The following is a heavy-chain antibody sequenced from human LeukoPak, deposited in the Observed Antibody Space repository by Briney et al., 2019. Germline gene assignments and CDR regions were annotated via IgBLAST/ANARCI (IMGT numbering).Heavy chain of an antibody. D-gene: IGHD1-1*01. Sequence: PGGSLRLSCAASGFTVSSYYMNWVRQAPGKGLEWVSDIYSSGSTYYADSVKGRFTISRDKSKNTLYLQMNSLIAVDAAAYYCAGSTDDPYYWGQGTLVTVSS. V-gene: IGHV3-53*01. CDR2: IYSSGST. CDR3: AGSTDDPYY. J-gene: IGHJ4*02. CDR1: GFTVSSYY.